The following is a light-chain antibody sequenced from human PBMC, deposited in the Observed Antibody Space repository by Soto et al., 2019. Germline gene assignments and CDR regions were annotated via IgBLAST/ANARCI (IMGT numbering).Light chain of an antibody. Sequence: DIVLTQSPASLTVSLGERATINCRSSQRVLKSSTNKNCVAWYQHKPGQPPKLLINWASTRESGVPARFSDSGSGTDFTLTISSLQAEDVAVYYCQQYSTPPFTFGPGTTVEIK. V-gene: IGKV4-1*01. CDR3: QQYSTPPFT. J-gene: IGKJ3*01. CDR2: WAS. CDR1: QRVLKSSTNKNC.